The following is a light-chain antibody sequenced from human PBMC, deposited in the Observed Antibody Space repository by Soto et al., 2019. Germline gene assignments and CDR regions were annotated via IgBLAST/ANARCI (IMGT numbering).Light chain of an antibody. J-gene: IGLJ1*01. V-gene: IGLV1-44*01. CDR1: NSNIGRNT. CDR2: TND. Sequence: LTQPPSASGTPGQRVTVSCSGSNSNIGRNTVNWYQHLPGTAPKLLIYTNDQRPSGVPDRFSGSKSGTSASLAISGLQSEDEADYYCAAWDDSLNAFYVFGTGTKVTVL. CDR3: AAWDDSLNAFYV.